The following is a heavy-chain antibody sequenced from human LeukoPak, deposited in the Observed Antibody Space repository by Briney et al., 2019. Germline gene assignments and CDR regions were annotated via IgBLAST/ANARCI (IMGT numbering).Heavy chain of an antibody. J-gene: IGHJ4*02. D-gene: IGHD3-9*01. CDR2: ISGSGGST. V-gene: IGHV3-23*01. CDR3: AKDPNYDILTGYLGLFDY. Sequence: GGSLRLSCAASGFTFSSYAMSWVRQAPGKGLEWVPAISGSGGSTYYADSVKGRFTISRDNSKNTLYLQMNSLRAEDTAVYYCAKDPNYDILTGYLGLFDYWGQGTLVTVSS. CDR1: GFTFSSYA.